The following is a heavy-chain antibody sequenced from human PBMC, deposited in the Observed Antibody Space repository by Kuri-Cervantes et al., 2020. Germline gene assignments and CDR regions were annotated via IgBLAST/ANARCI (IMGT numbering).Heavy chain of an antibody. CDR3: ARWGQYQLPARMVGAFDI. CDR1: GYTFTNYA. CDR2: ISAGNGNT. Sequence: ASVKVSCKASGYTFTNYAIHWVRQAPGQRLEWMGWISAGNGNTKYSQKFQGRVTITRDTSASTAYMELSSLRSEDTAVYYCARWGQYQLPARMVGAFDIWGQGTMVTVSS. D-gene: IGHD2-2*01. V-gene: IGHV1-3*01. J-gene: IGHJ3*02.